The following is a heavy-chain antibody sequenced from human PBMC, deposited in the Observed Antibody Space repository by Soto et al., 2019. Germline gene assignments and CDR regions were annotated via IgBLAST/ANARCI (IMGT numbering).Heavy chain of an antibody. J-gene: IGHJ4*02. V-gene: IGHV1-18*01. Sequence: ASVKVSCKASGSTFPSSTVSWVRQAPGQGLEWMGWINAHNGNTKYAQKFQGRLTMTTDTSTGTGYMELRSLRSDDTAIYFCAIADYGDPDYWRQGTLVTVSS. CDR3: AIADYGDPDY. CDR1: GSTFPSST. CDR2: INAHNGNT. D-gene: IGHD4-17*01.